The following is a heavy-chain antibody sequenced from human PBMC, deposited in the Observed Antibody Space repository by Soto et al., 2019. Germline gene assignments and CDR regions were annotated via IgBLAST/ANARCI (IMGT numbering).Heavy chain of an antibody. V-gene: IGHV3-7*01. CDR3: ARDGDVLLWFGELPDY. CDR1: GFTFSSYW. D-gene: IGHD3-10*01. J-gene: IGHJ4*02. CDR2: IKQDGSEK. Sequence: GGSLRLSCAASGFTFSSYWMSWVRQAPGKGLEWVANIKQDGSEKYYVDSVKGRFTISRDNAKNSLYLQMNSLRAEDTAVYYCARDGDVLLWFGELPDYWGQGTLVTVSS.